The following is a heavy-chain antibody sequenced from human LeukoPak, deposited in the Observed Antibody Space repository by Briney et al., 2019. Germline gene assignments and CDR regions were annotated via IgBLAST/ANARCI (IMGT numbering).Heavy chain of an antibody. CDR1: GYTFTSYD. D-gene: IGHD6-13*01. Sequence: GASVKVSCKASGYTFTSYDINWVRQAPGQGLEWMGWISAYNGNTNYAQKLQGRVTMTTDTSTSTAYMELRSLRSDDTAVYYCARIEAIAAAGMYYYYGMDVWGQGTTVTVSS. CDR3: ARIEAIAAAGMYYYYGMDV. V-gene: IGHV1-18*01. J-gene: IGHJ6*02. CDR2: ISAYNGNT.